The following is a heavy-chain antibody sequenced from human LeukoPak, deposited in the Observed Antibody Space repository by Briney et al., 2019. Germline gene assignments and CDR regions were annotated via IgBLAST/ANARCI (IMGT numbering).Heavy chain of an antibody. Sequence: SETLSLTCTVSGGSISSSSYYWGWIRQPPGKGLEWIGSIYYSGSTYYNLSLKSRVTISVDTSKNQFSLKLSSVTAADTAVYYCARHSRVTTSIDYWGQGTLVTVSS. CDR2: IYYSGST. CDR3: ARHSRVTTSIDY. CDR1: GGSISSSSYY. J-gene: IGHJ4*02. V-gene: IGHV4-39*01. D-gene: IGHD4-17*01.